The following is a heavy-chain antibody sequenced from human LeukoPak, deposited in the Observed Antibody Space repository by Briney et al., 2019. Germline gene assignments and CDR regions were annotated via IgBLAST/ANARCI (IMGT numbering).Heavy chain of an antibody. Sequence: SQTLSLTCAISGDSVSSNSVAWNWIRQSPSRGLEWLGRTYYRSKWFNDYAVSVKSRITINSDTSKNQFSLQVNSVTPEDTAVYHCVRASDSSFDYWGQGTLVTVSS. D-gene: IGHD3-22*01. CDR2: TYYRSKWFN. V-gene: IGHV6-1*01. CDR1: GDSVSSNSVA. J-gene: IGHJ4*02. CDR3: VRASDSSFDY.